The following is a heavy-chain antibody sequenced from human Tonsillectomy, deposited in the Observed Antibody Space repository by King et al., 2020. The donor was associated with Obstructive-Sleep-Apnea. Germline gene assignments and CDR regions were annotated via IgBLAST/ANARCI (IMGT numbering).Heavy chain of an antibody. CDR3: ARSVGVINYYYYGMDV. CDR2: LRAYNGNK. Sequence: QLVQSGAEVKKPGASVKVSCKASGYTFTCYGISWVRQAPGQGLEWVGWLRAYNGNKNYAQKLQGRVTMTTDTSTSTAYMELRSLRSDDTAVYYCARSVGVINYYYYGMDVWGQGTTVTVSS. J-gene: IGHJ6*02. V-gene: IGHV1-18*01. D-gene: IGHD3-10*01. CDR1: GYTFTCYG.